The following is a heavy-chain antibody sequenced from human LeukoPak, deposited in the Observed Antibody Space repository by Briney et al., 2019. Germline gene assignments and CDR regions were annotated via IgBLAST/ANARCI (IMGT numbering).Heavy chain of an antibody. CDR3: ARVEEGYGSGRRENYYYYYMDV. Sequence: SETLSLTCSVSGYSIRSGFYWGWIRQSPGKGLEWIANIYHSGITYYTPSLKSRVTISVDTSKNQFSLKLSSVTAADTAVYYCARVEEGYGSGRRENYYYYYMDVWAKGTTVTISS. D-gene: IGHD3-10*01. CDR1: GYSIRSGFY. J-gene: IGHJ6*03. CDR2: IYHSGIT. V-gene: IGHV4-38-2*02.